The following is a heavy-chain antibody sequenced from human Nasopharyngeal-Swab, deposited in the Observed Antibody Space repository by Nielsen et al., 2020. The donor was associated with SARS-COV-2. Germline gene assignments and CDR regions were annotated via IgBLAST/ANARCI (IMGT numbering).Heavy chain of an antibody. D-gene: IGHD3-22*01. CDR2: INAGNGNT. J-gene: IGHJ4*02. V-gene: IGHV1-3*01. Sequence: WVRQAPGQRLEWMGWINAGNGNTKYSQKFQGRVTITRDTSASTAYMELSSLRSEDTAVYYCARVYYVSSGYYQYWGQGTLVTVSS. CDR3: ARVYYVSSGYYQY.